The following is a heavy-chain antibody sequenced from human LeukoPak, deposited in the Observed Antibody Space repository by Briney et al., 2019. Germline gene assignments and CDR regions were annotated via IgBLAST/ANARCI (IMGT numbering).Heavy chain of an antibody. Sequence: GGSLRLSCVASGFTFSNYAMTWVRQAPVKGLEWVSGMTGTGGNTYYAGSVRGRFTISRDNSKNTLYLQMNSLRADDTAVYYCAKRDLAVAGTWYYYGMDVWGQGTTVTVSS. CDR1: GFTFSNYA. D-gene: IGHD6-19*01. CDR2: MTGTGGNT. V-gene: IGHV3-23*01. CDR3: AKRDLAVAGTWYYYGMDV. J-gene: IGHJ6*02.